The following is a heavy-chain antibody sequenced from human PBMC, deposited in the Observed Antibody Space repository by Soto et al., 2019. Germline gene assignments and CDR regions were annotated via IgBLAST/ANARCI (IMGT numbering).Heavy chain of an antibody. Sequence: GGSLRLSCAASGFTFSSYAMSWVRQAQGKGLEWVSAISGSGGSTYYADSVKGRFTISRDNSKNTLYLQMDSLRAEDTAVYYCAKDMESIPFTFGGVIAQLDYWGQGTLVTVSS. CDR1: GFTFSSYA. V-gene: IGHV3-23*01. J-gene: IGHJ4*02. CDR2: ISGSGGST. CDR3: AKDMESIPFTFGGVIAQLDY. D-gene: IGHD3-16*02.